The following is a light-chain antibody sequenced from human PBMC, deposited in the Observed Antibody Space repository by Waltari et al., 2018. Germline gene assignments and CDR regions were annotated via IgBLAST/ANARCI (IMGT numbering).Light chain of an antibody. CDR1: SSHIGGYNY. CDR2: DVS. CDR3: SSFASNRDVL. V-gene: IGLV2-14*03. J-gene: IGLJ2*01. Sequence: QSALTQPASVSGSPGQSITLSCIGTSSHIGGYNYVSWYQQPPGKVPKLMIYDVSNRPSGVSNRFSASKSGNTASLTISGLQAEDEADYYCSSFASNRDVLFGGGTKLTVL.